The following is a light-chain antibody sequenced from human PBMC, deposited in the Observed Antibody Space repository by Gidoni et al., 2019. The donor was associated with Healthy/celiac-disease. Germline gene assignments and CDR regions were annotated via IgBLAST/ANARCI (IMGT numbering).Light chain of an antibody. CDR3: SSYTSSSTLYV. CDR1: SSDVGGYNY. V-gene: IGLV2-14*01. CDR2: EVS. Sequence: QSALTQPASVSGSPGQSITISCTGTSSDVGGYNYVSWYQQHPGKAPKLMIYEVSNRPSGVSNRLSGSKSGNTASLTISGLQAEDEADYYFSSYTSSSTLYVFGTGTKVTVL. J-gene: IGLJ1*01.